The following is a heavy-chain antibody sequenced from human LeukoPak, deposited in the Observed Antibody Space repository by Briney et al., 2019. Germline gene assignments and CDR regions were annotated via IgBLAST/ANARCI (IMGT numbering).Heavy chain of an antibody. CDR1: GYTFTRSY. CDR2: INPSGGST. CDR3: ARTTYCYGSGSYSHYHFDY. Sequence: ASVKVSCKASGYTFTRSYMHWVRQAPGQGLEWMGIINPSGGSTSYAQKFQGRVTMTRDTSTSTVYMELSSLRSEDTAVYYCARTTYCYGSGSYSHYHFDYWGQGTLVTVSS. V-gene: IGHV1-46*01. J-gene: IGHJ4*02. D-gene: IGHD3-10*01.